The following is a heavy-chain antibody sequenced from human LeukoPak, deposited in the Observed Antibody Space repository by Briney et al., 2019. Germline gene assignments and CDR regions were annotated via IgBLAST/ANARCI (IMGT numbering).Heavy chain of an antibody. Sequence: GGSLRLSCAASGFTFSGYWMSWVRQAPGKGLEWVANIKQDGSEKYYVDSVKGRFTISRDNAKNSLYLQMNSLRAEDTAVYYCARELAAGTPNTLDYWGQGTLVTVSS. CDR2: IKQDGSEK. CDR1: GFTFSGYW. D-gene: IGHD6-19*01. CDR3: ARELAAGTPNTLDY. V-gene: IGHV3-7*01. J-gene: IGHJ4*02.